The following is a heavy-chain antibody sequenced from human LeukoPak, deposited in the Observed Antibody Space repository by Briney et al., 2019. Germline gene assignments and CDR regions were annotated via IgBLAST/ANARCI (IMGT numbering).Heavy chain of an antibody. CDR1: GFTFSSYE. CDR2: ISSSGSTI. CDR3: ARETYYYGSGILDP. V-gene: IGHV3-48*03. D-gene: IGHD3-10*01. J-gene: IGHJ5*02. Sequence: GGSLRLSCAASGFTFSSYEMNWVRQAPGKGLEWVSYISSSGSTIYYADSVKGRFTISRDNAKNSLYLQMNSRRAEDTAVYYCARETYYYGSGILDPWGQGTLVTVSS.